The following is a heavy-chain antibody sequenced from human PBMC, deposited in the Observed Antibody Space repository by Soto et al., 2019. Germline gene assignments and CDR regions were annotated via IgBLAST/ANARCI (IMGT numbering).Heavy chain of an antibody. CDR3: ARTIFGVATYYFDY. CDR1: GYTFTNSYD. D-gene: IGHD3-3*01. Sequence: VSVKVSCKASGYTFTNSYDISWVRQATGQGLEWMGWMSPNSGTTGYAQKFQGRVTMTRNTSISTAYMELSSLRSEDTAVYYCARTIFGVATYYFDYWGQGTPVTVSS. V-gene: IGHV1-8*01. J-gene: IGHJ4*02. CDR2: MSPNSGTT.